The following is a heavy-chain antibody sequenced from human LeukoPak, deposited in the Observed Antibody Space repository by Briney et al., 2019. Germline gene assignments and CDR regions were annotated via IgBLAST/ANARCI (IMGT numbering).Heavy chain of an antibody. CDR1: GFAFSSYW. Sequence: QTGGSVRLSCAASGFAFSSYWMHWVRQAPGKGLVWVSRINSDGSSTSYADSVKGRFTISRDNAKNTLYLQMNSLRAEDTAVYYCARAPSRLRFIDYWGQGTLVTVSS. V-gene: IGHV3-74*01. J-gene: IGHJ4*02. CDR2: INSDGSST. CDR3: ARAPSRLRFIDY. D-gene: IGHD3-16*01.